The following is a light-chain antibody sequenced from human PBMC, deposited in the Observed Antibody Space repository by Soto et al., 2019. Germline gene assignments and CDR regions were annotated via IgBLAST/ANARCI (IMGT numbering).Light chain of an antibody. Sequence: QSALTQTRSESGSPGQSVTISCTGTSSDVGGYNYVSWYQQHPGKAPKLMIYDVSKRPSGVPDRFSGSKSGNTASLTISGLQAEDEADYYCCSYAGSYTGVFGGGTKLTVL. J-gene: IGLJ2*01. CDR3: CSYAGSYTGV. V-gene: IGLV2-11*01. CDR2: DVS. CDR1: SSDVGGYNY.